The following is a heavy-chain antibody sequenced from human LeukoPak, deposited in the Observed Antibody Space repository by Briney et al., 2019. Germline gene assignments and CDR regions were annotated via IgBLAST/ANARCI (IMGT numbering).Heavy chain of an antibody. CDR2: INHDAYT. CDR3: ARIGRLRNTANPFDV. D-gene: IGHD5-18*01. Sequence: SETLSLTCAVSGGSISSGGYSWSWIRQIPGKGLEWIVEINHDAYTHYNPSLKSRVTISLDTSKSQFSLHLSSVTAADTAVYYCARIGRLRNTANPFDVWGQGTMVTVSS. J-gene: IGHJ3*01. CDR1: GGSISSGGYS. V-gene: IGHV4-30-2*01.